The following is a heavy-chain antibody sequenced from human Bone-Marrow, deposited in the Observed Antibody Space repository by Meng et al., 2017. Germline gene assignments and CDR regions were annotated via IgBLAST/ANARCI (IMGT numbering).Heavy chain of an antibody. V-gene: IGHV1-2*06. CDR3: ARDGPSSGWYLIDY. Sequence: VLSGAEVKKPGASVKVSCKASGYTFTGYYMHWVRQASGQGLEWMGRINPNSGGTNYAQKFQGRVTMTRDTSISTAYMELSRLRSDDTAVYYCARDGPSSGWYLIDYWGQGTLVTVSS. J-gene: IGHJ4*02. CDR1: GYTFTGYY. CDR2: INPNSGGT. D-gene: IGHD6-19*01.